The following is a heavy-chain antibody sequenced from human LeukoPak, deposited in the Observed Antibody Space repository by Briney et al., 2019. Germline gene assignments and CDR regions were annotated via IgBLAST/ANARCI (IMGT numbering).Heavy chain of an antibody. D-gene: IGHD3-22*01. Sequence: ASVKVSCKASGYTFTGYYMHWVRQAPGQGLEWMGWINPNSGGTNYAQKFQGRVTMTRDTSISTAYMELSRLRSDDTAVYYCARDTLRREVATISSYYDSSGPIDYWGQGTLVTVSS. CDR2: INPNSGGT. CDR1: GYTFTGYY. V-gene: IGHV1-2*02. J-gene: IGHJ4*02. CDR3: ARDTLRREVATISSYYDSSGPIDY.